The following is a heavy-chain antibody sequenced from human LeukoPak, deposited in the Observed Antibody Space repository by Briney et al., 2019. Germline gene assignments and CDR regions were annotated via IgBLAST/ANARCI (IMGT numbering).Heavy chain of an antibody. D-gene: IGHD2-21*01. CDR3: AKAPVTSCRGAYCYPFDS. Sequence: GGSLRLSCAASGFTLSTYAMSWVRQTPGKGLEWVAATSSSDAGTYHADSVRGRFTISRDNSKNTLYLQMNSLRAEDAAVYFCAKAPVTSCRGAYCYPFDSWGQGTLATVSS. CDR1: GFTLSTYA. CDR2: TSSSDAGT. V-gene: IGHV3-23*01. J-gene: IGHJ4*02.